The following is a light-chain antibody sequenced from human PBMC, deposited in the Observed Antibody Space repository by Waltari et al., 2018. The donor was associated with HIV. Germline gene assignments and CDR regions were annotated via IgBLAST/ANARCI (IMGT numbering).Light chain of an antibody. CDR1: AFSKQY. Sequence: SYELTQPPSVSVSPGQTARIPCSGDAFSKQYAYWYQPKPGPAPVVVIYKDTRKSSGIPERFSGSTSGTTVTLTISGVQAEDEADYYCQSADSSGNWLFGGGTKLTVV. CDR3: QSADSSGNWL. J-gene: IGLJ3*02. V-gene: IGLV3-25*03. CDR2: KDT.